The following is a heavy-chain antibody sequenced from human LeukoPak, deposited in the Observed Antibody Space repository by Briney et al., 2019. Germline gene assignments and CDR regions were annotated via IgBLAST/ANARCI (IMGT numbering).Heavy chain of an antibody. V-gene: IGHV4-39*07. Sequence: PSETLSLTCTVSGGSVSTSDYYWGWIRQSPVKGLEWIGDVFYTGKTNYNPSLRGRATISIDTSKNQFSLKLTYVTAADRAVYYCPRVFLSWGQGPVVTVSS. CDR1: GGSVSTSDYY. J-gene: IGHJ1*01. D-gene: IGHD2/OR15-2a*01. CDR2: VFYTGKT. CDR3: PRVFLS.